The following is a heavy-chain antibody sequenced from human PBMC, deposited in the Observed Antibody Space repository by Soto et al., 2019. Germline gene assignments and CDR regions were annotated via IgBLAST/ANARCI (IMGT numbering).Heavy chain of an antibody. CDR3: ARVSSGRWDHKWYFDY. CDR2: ISSSSSTI. V-gene: IGHV3-48*02. CDR1: GFTFSSYS. Sequence: GGSLRLSCAASGFTFSSYSMNWVRQAPGKGLEWVSYISSSSSTIYYADSVKGRFTISRDNAKNSLYLQMNSLRDEDTAVYYCARVSSGRWDHKWYFDYWGQGTLVTVSS. D-gene: IGHD1-26*01. J-gene: IGHJ4*02.